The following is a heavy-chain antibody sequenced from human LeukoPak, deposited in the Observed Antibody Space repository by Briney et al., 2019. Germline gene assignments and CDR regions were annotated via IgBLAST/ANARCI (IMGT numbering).Heavy chain of an antibody. CDR1: GFTFSSYW. CDR2: IKQDGSGK. V-gene: IGHV3-7*01. Sequence: GGSLRLSCAASGFTFSSYWVSWVRQAPGKGLEWVANIKQDGSGKNYVDSVKGRFTISRDNAKNSLYLQMNSLRAEDTAVYYCATRRSSSYDYWGQGTLVTVSS. CDR3: ATRRSSSYDY. D-gene: IGHD6-6*01. J-gene: IGHJ4*02.